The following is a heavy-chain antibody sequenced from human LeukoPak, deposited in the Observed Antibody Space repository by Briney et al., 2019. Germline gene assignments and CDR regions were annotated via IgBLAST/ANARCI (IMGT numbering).Heavy chain of an antibody. CDR3: ARVGYCTGGVCYGLDY. CDR1: GGSFSGYY. CDR2: INHSGST. J-gene: IGHJ4*02. V-gene: IGHV4-34*01. Sequence: SETLSLTCAVYGGSFSGYYWSWIRQPPGKGLEWIGEINHSGSTNYNPSLKSRVTISVDTSKNQFSLKLSSVTAADTAVYYCARVGYCTGGVCYGLDYWGQGTLVTVSS. D-gene: IGHD2-8*02.